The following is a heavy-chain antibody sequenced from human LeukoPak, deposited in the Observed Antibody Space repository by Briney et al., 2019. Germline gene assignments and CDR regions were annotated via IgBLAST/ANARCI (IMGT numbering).Heavy chain of an antibody. CDR2: ISSSGSTI. V-gene: IGHV3-48*03. Sequence: GVSLRFSGAASGFTFSSYEMNWVRQAPGKGLEWVSYISSSGSTIYYADSVKGRFTISRDNAKNSLCLQMNSLRAEDTAVYYCAELGITMIGGVWGKGTTVTISS. CDR1: GFTFSSYE. D-gene: IGHD3-10*02. J-gene: IGHJ6*04. CDR3: AELGITMIGGV.